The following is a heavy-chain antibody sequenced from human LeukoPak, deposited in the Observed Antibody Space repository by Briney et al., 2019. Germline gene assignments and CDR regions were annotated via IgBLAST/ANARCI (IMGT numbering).Heavy chain of an antibody. CDR3: AREGDVVVPAAMPDY. CDR2: ISAYNGNT. D-gene: IGHD2-2*01. J-gene: IGHJ4*02. Sequence: ASVKVSCKASGYTFTSYGISWVRQAPGQGREWMGWISAYNGNTNYAQKLQGRVTMTTDTSTSTAYMELRSLRSDDTAVYYCAREGDVVVPAAMPDYWGQGTLVTVSS. V-gene: IGHV1-18*01. CDR1: GYTFTSYG.